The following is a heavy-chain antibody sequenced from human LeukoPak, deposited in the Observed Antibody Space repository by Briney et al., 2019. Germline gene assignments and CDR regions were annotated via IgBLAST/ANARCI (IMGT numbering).Heavy chain of an antibody. V-gene: IGHV4-59*01. CDR2: IYYSGRT. CDR1: GGSISSYY. CDR3: ARGPNRYYFDY. J-gene: IGHJ4*02. Sequence: SETLSLTCTVSGGSISSYYWSWIRQPPGKGLEWTGHIYYSGRTNYNPSLKSRVTISVDTSKNQFSLKLSSVTAADTAVYYCARGPNRYYFDYWGQGTLVTVSS. D-gene: IGHD2/OR15-2a*01.